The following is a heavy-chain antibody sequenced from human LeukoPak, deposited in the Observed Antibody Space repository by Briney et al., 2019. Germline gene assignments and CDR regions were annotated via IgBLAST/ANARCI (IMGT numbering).Heavy chain of an antibody. CDR2: INHSGST. CDR1: GGSFSGYY. V-gene: IGHV4-34*01. D-gene: IGHD3-16*02. Sequence: PSETLSLTCAVYGGSFSGYYWSWIRQPPGKGLEWIGEINHSGSTNYNPSLKSRVTISVDTSKNQFSLKLSSVTAADTAVYYCARDRSMITFGGVIVFLDYWGQGTLVTVSS. CDR3: ARDRSMITFGGVIVFLDY. J-gene: IGHJ4*02.